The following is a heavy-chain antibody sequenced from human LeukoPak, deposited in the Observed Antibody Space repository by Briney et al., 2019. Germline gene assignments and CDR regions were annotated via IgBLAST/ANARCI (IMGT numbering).Heavy chain of an antibody. CDR3: ARELYFGAAAGTGGAFGI. Sequence: ASVKVSCKASGYTFTGYYMHWVRQAPGQGLEWMGWINPNSGGTNYAQKFQGRVTMTRDTSISTAYMELSRLRSDDTAVYYCARELYFGAAAGTGGAFGIWGQGTMVTVSS. CDR2: INPNSGGT. V-gene: IGHV1-2*02. J-gene: IGHJ3*02. D-gene: IGHD6-13*01. CDR1: GYTFTGYY.